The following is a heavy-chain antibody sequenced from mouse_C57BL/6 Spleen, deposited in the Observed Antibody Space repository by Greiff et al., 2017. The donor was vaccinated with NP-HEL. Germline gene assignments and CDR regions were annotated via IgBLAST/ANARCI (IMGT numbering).Heavy chain of an antibody. CDR1: GFSLTSYG. D-gene: IGHD2-4*01. CDR2: IWSDGST. V-gene: IGHV2-6-1*01. Sequence: VQLQESGPGLVAPSQSLSITCTVSGFSLTSYGVHWVRQPPGKGLEWLVVIWSDGSTTYNSALKSRLSISKDNSKSQVFLKMNSLQTDDTAMYYCARHDDYAGHYDAMDYWGQGTSVTVSA. CDR3: ARHDDYAGHYDAMDY. J-gene: IGHJ4*01.